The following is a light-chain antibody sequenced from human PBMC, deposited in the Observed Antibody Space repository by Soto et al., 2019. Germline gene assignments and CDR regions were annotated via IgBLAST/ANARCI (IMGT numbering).Light chain of an antibody. Sequence: QSVLTQPASVSGSPGQSITISCTGTSSDVGGYNYVSWYQQHPGKAPKLMIYDVSNRPAGVSNRFSGSKSGNTASLTISGLQAEDEADYYCRSYTSSSTLVVFGGGTTLPVL. CDR3: RSYTSSSTLVV. V-gene: IGLV2-14*01. CDR2: DVS. CDR1: SSDVGGYNY. J-gene: IGLJ2*01.